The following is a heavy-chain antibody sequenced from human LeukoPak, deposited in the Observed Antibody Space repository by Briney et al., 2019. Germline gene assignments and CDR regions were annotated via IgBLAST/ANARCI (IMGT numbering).Heavy chain of an antibody. D-gene: IGHD2-2*01. CDR3: LKYPFDY. Sequence: GGSLRLSCAASGFTFSDYYMSWIRQAPGKGLEWVSSISSSSSYIYYADSVKGRFTISRDNSKNMVYLQMNSLRVEDTAVYYCLKYPFDYWGQGTLVTVSS. CDR2: ISSSSSYI. J-gene: IGHJ4*02. CDR1: GFTFSDYY. V-gene: IGHV3-11*03.